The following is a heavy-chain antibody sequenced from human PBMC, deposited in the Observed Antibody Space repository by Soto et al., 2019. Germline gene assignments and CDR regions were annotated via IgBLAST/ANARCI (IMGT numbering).Heavy chain of an antibody. D-gene: IGHD3-3*01. CDR3: ARDYYDFWSGYPSWFDP. Sequence: ASVKVSCKASGYTFTSYGISWVRQAPGQGLEWMGWISAYNGNTNYAQKLQGRVTMTTDTSTSTAYMELRSLRSDDTAVYYCARDYYDFWSGYPSWFDPWGQGTLVTVSS. J-gene: IGHJ5*02. CDR1: GYTFTSYG. CDR2: ISAYNGNT. V-gene: IGHV1-18*01.